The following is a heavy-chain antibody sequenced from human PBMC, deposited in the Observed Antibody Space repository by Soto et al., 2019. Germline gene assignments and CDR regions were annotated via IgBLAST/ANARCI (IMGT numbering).Heavy chain of an antibody. D-gene: IGHD3-9*01. CDR3: AKDLHYDTLTGYYTQDY. V-gene: IGHV3-23*01. J-gene: IGHJ4*02. Sequence: GGSLRLSCAASGFTFSSYAMSWVRQAPGKGLEWVSAISGSGGSTYYADSVKGRFTISRDNSKNTLYLQMNSLRAEDTAVYYCAKDLHYDTLTGYYTQDYWGQGTLVTVSS. CDR2: ISGSGGST. CDR1: GFTFSSYA.